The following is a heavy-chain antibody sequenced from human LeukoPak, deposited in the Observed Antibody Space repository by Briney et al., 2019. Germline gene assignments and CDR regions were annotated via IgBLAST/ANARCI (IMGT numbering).Heavy chain of an antibody. CDR1: GYTFTSYA. CDR3: ARDTASTVDY. D-gene: IGHD5-18*01. Sequence: ASVKVSCKASGYTFTSYAMNWVRQAPGQGLEWMGWINPNSGGTNYAQKFQGRVTMTRDTSISTAYMELSRLRSDDTAVYYCARDTASTVDYWGQGTLVTVSS. J-gene: IGHJ4*02. V-gene: IGHV1-2*02. CDR2: INPNSGGT.